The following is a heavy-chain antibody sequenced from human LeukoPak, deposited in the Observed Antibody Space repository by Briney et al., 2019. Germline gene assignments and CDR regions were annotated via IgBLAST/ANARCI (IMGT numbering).Heavy chain of an antibody. J-gene: IGHJ4*02. CDR1: GYTFTSYD. CDR2: MNPNSGNT. V-gene: IGHV1-8*01. CDR3: ARIKRGYSYGNFDY. D-gene: IGHD5-18*01. Sequence: ASVKVSCKASGYTFTSYDINWVRQATGQGLEWMGWMNPNSGNTGYAQKFQGRVTMTRNTSISTAYMELSSLRSEDTAAYYCARIKRGYSYGNFDYWGQGTLVTVSS.